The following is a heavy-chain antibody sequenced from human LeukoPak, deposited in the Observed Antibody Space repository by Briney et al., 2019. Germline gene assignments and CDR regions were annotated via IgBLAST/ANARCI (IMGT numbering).Heavy chain of an antibody. Sequence: GPALVKPTQTLTLTCIFSGFSLRTSGMCVNWIRQPPGKALAWLARIDWDDDKYYSTSLKTRLTISKNTSKNQVVLTMTNMDPVDTATYYCARIHRYGPAGYYGMDVWGQGTTVTVSS. CDR3: ARIHRYGPAGYYGMDV. J-gene: IGHJ6*02. V-gene: IGHV2-70*11. D-gene: IGHD4-17*01. CDR2: IDWDDDK. CDR1: GFSLRTSGMC.